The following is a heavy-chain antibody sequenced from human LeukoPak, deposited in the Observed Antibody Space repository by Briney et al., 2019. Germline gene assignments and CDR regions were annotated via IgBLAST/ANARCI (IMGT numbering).Heavy chain of an antibody. CDR3: AREVGGDFDALDY. CDR2: IFHSGST. D-gene: IGHD4-17*01. V-gene: IGHV4-4*02. CDR1: GFTFSSYSM. J-gene: IGHJ4*02. Sequence: SGGSLRLSCAASGFTFSSYSMNWVRQPPGKGLQWIGEIFHSGSTNYNPSLKSRVTISVDNSKNQLSLTLTSVTAADTAVYYCAREVGGDFDALDYWGQGTLVTVSS.